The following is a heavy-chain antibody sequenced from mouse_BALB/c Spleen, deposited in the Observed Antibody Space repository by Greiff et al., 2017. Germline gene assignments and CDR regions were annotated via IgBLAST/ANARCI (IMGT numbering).Heavy chain of an antibody. J-gene: IGHJ4*01. V-gene: IGHV3-6*02. CDR2: ISYDGSN. CDR3: AREVYGTPMDY. Sequence: EVQLQQSGPGLVKPSQSLSLTCSVTGYSITSGYYWNWIRQFPGNKLEWMGYISYDGSNNYNPSLKNRISITRDTSKNQFFLKLNSVTTEDTATYYCAREVYGTPMDYWGQGTSVTVSS. D-gene: IGHD1-1*01. CDR1: GYSITSGYY.